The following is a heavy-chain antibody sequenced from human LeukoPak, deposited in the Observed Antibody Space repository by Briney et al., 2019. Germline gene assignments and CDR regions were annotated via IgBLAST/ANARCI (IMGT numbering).Heavy chain of an antibody. CDR3: ARYGSYYYYMDV. D-gene: IGHD3-10*01. J-gene: IGHJ6*03. CDR1: GGSISSSSYY. CDR2: IYYSGST. V-gene: IGHV4-39*07. Sequence: SETLSLTCTVSGGSISSSSYYWGWIRQPPGKGLEWIGSIYYSGSTNYNPSLKSRVTISVDTSKNQFSLKLSSVTAADTAVYYCARYGSYYYYMDVWGKGTTVTVSS.